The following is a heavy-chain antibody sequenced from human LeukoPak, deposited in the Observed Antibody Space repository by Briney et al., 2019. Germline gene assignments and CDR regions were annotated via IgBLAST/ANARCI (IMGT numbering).Heavy chain of an antibody. D-gene: IGHD5-12*01. CDR1: GFSLSGYW. CDR3: ARDSSGHPDY. Sequence: GGSLRLSCAASGFSLSGYWMTWVRQAPGKGLEWVSYISSSGSTIYYADSVKGRFTISRDNAKNSLYLQMNSLRAEDTAVYYCARDSSGHPDYWGQGTLVTVSS. J-gene: IGHJ4*02. V-gene: IGHV3-11*01. CDR2: ISSSGSTI.